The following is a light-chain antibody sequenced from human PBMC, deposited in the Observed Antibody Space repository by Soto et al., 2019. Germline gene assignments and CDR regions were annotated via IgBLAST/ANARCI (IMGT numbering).Light chain of an antibody. J-gene: IGLJ1*01. CDR2: SNN. CDR1: SSNIGSNT. V-gene: IGLV1-44*01. CDR3: AAWDDSLNGSYV. Sequence: QSVVTQPPSASGTPVQRVTISCSGSSSNIGSNTVILYQQLPGTAPKLLIYSNNQRPSGVPDRFSGSKSGTSASLAISGLQSEDEADYYCAAWDDSLNGSYVFGTGTKVTVL.